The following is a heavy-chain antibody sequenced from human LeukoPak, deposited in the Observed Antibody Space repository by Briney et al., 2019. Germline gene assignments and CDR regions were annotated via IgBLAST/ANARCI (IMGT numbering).Heavy chain of an antibody. V-gene: IGHV3-21*01. CDR1: GFTFSSYS. CDR3: ATQETGSSGWYGGDWYFDL. J-gene: IGHJ2*01. CDR2: ISSSSSYI. D-gene: IGHD6-19*01. Sequence: GGSLRLSCAASGFTFSSYSMNWVRQAPGKGLEWVSSISSSSSYIYYADSVKGRFTISRDDAKNSLYLQMNSLRAEDTAVYYCATQETGSSGWYGGDWYFDLWGRGTLVTVSS.